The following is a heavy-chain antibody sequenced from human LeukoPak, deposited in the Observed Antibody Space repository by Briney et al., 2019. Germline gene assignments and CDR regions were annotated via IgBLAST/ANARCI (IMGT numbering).Heavy chain of an antibody. V-gene: IGHV3-30-3*01. J-gene: IGHJ4*02. CDR1: GFTFSSYA. Sequence: GGSLRLSCAASGFTFSSYAMHWVRQAPGKGLEWEAVISYDGSNKYYADSVKGRFTISRDNSKNTLYLQMNSLRAEDTAVYYCARDRPDYYYGSGSYLLWGQGTLVTVSS. D-gene: IGHD3-10*01. CDR2: ISYDGSNK. CDR3: ARDRPDYYYGSGSYLL.